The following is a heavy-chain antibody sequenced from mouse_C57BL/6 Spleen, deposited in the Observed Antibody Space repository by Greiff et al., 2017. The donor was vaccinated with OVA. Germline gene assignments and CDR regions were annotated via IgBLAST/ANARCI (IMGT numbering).Heavy chain of an antibody. J-gene: IGHJ1*03. V-gene: IGHV1-52*01. CDR2: IDPSDSET. D-gene: IGHD1-1*01. CDR3: AMTTVVATGGWYFDV. CDR1: GYTFTSYW. Sequence: QVQLQQPGAELVRPGSSVKLSCKASGYTFTSYWMHWAKQRPIQGLEWIGNIDPSDSETHYNQKFKDKATLTVDKSSSTAYMQLSSLTSEDSAVYYCAMTTVVATGGWYFDVWGTGTTVTVSS.